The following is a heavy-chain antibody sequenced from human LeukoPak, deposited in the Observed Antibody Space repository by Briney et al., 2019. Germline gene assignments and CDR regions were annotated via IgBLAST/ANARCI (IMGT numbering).Heavy chain of an antibody. Sequence: GGSLRLSCAASGFIFSNYGMHWVRQAPGKGLEWVAVLSYDGTNRYYADSVKGRFTISRDNSKNTLYLQMNSLRAEDTAVYYCARDLALVADYWGQGTLVTVSS. CDR2: LSYDGTNR. J-gene: IGHJ4*02. V-gene: IGHV3-30*03. CDR1: GFIFSNYG. CDR3: ARDLALVADY. D-gene: IGHD5-12*01.